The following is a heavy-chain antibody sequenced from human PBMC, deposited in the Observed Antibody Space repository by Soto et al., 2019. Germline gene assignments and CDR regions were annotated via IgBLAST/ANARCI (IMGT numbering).Heavy chain of an antibody. Sequence: QVQLVQSADEVKKPGASVKVSCKTSGYTFTDYGISWVRQAPGQGLEWMGWISTAHSDVGYAQKFQGRFTMTTDKSTSTAYMELRSVTSDDTAVYFCARDLTYIRQYWGQGTLVTVSS. V-gene: IGHV1-18*01. CDR3: ARDLTYIRQY. J-gene: IGHJ4*02. D-gene: IGHD2-2*02. CDR2: ISTAHSDV. CDR1: GYTFTDYG.